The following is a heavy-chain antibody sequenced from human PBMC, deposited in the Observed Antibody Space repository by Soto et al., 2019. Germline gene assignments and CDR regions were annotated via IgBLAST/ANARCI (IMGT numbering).Heavy chain of an antibody. CDR3: ARSICSSTSCYLWFDP. CDR1: GGTFSSYA. V-gene: IGHV1-69*01. J-gene: IGHJ5*02. Sequence: VSCKASGGTFSSYAISWVRQAPGQGLEWMGGIIPIFGTANYAQKFQGRVTITADESTSTAYMELSSLRSEDTAVYYCARSICSSTSCYLWFDPWGQGTLVTVSS. CDR2: IIPIFGTA. D-gene: IGHD2-2*01.